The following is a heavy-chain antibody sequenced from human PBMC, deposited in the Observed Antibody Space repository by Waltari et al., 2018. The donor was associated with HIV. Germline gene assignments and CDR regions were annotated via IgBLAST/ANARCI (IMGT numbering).Heavy chain of an antibody. Sequence: EVQLVESGGGLVQPGGSLRLSCAASGFTFNTYWMHWVRQAPGMGLVWVSHINVDGTNTTYADSVKVRFTVSRYDAKNTLYLQMSSLRVEDTAVYFCAKQGRGETVPFQSWGQGTLVTVSS. J-gene: IGHJ5*02. D-gene: IGHD3-16*01. CDR2: INVDGTNT. CDR3: AKQGRGETVPFQS. CDR1: GFTFNTYW. V-gene: IGHV3-74*01.